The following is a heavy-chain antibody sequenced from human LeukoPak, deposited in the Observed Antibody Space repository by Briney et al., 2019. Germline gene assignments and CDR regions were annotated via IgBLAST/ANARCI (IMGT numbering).Heavy chain of an antibody. CDR1: GGSFSGYY. CDR3: ARRDIVATIGDAFDI. J-gene: IGHJ3*02. CDR2: INHSGST. V-gene: IGHV4-34*01. D-gene: IGHD5-12*01. Sequence: SETLSLTCAVYGGSFSGYYWSWIRQPPGKGLEWIGEINHSGSTNYNPSLKSRVTISVDTSKNQFSLKLSSVTAADTAVYYCARRDIVATIGDAFDIWGQGTMVTVSS.